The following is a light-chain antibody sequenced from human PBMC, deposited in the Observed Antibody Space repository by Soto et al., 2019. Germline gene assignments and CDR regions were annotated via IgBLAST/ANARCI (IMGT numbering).Light chain of an antibody. CDR1: QSVSSSY. V-gene: IGKV3-20*01. Sequence: EIVLTQSPGTQSLSPGERATLSCRASQSVSSSYLAWYQQKPGQAPRLLIYGASSRATGIPDRFSGSGSGTDFTLTISRLEPEDFALYYCQQYGSSPYTFGQGTKLEIK. J-gene: IGKJ2*01. CDR3: QQYGSSPYT. CDR2: GAS.